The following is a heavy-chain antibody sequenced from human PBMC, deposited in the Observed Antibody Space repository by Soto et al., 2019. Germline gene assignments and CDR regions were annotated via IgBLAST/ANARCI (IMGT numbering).Heavy chain of an antibody. J-gene: IGHJ2*01. V-gene: IGHV4-4*07. D-gene: IGHD3-22*01. Sequence: QVQLQESGPGLVKPSETLSLTCTVSGGSISSYYWSWIRQPAGKGLEWIGRIYTSGSTNYNPSLKSRVTMSVDTSKNQFSLKLSSVTAADTAVYYCAREVTMIVVVIPYWYFDLWGRGTLVTVSS. CDR2: IYTSGST. CDR3: AREVTMIVVVIPYWYFDL. CDR1: GGSISSYY.